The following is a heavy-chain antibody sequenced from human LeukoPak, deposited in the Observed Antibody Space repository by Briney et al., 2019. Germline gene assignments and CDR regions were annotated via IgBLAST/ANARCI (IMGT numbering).Heavy chain of an antibody. CDR1: GFTFSSYW. CDR2: ISSSGSTI. Sequence: GGSLRLSCAASGFTFSSYWMHWVRQAPGKGLEWVSYISSSGSTIYYADSVKGRFTISRDNAKNSLYLQMNSLRAEDTAVYYCATLGWTAPDYWGQGTLVTVSS. D-gene: IGHD3/OR15-3a*01. CDR3: ATLGWTAPDY. V-gene: IGHV3-48*04. J-gene: IGHJ4*02.